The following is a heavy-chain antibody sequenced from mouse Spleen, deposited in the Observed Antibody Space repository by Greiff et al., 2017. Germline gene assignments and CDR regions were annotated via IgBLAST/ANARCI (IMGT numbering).Heavy chain of an antibody. CDR2: IDPSDSYT. V-gene: IGHV1-69*01. CDR3: ARGAYGNSAWFAY. D-gene: IGHD2-1*01. J-gene: IGHJ2*01. Sequence: QVQLQQPGAELVMPGASVKLSCKASGYTFTSYWMHWVKQRPGQGLEWIGEIDPSDSYTNYNQKFKGKATLTVDKSSSTAYMQLSSLTSEDSAVYYCARGAYGNSAWFAYWGQGTTLTVSS. CDR1: GYTFTSYW.